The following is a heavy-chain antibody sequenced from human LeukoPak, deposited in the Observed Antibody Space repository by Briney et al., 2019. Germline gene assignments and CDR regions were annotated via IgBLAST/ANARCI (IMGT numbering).Heavy chain of an antibody. CDR2: IRGGGGTI. V-gene: IGHV3-48*02. D-gene: IGHD3-16*01. J-gene: IGHJ4*02. CDR3: ARDYADGFEY. Sequence: PGGSLRLSCAASGFTFSSYSMNWVRQAPGKGLEWVSYIRGGGGTIYYADSVKGRFTISRDNGKNSLYLQMNSLRDEDTAVYYCARDYADGFEYWGRGTLVTVSS. CDR1: GFTFSSYS.